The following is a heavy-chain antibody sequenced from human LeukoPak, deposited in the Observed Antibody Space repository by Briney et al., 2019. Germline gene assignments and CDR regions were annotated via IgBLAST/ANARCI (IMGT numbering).Heavy chain of an antibody. V-gene: IGHV1-2*02. J-gene: IGHJ4*02. CDR3: ARDSPSSTSWHFDY. Sequence: ASVKVSCKASGYTFTGYYMHWVRQAPGQGLEWMGWINPNSGGTNYAQKFQGRVTMTRGTSISTAYMELSRLRSDDTAVYYCARDSPSSTSWHFDYWGQGTLVTVSS. CDR1: GYTFTGYY. D-gene: IGHD2-2*01. CDR2: INPNSGGT.